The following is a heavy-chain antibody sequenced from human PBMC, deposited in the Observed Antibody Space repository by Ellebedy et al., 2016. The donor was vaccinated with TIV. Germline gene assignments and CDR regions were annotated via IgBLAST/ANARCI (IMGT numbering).Heavy chain of an antibody. Sequence: MPSETLSLTCTVSGGSISSYYWSWIRQPAGKGLEWIGRIYTIESPNYNPSLKSRVTMSVDTSKNQFSLKLSSVTAADTAVYYCAPGWVPAAPLQPWGQGTLVTVSS. V-gene: IGHV4-4*07. J-gene: IGHJ5*02. CDR1: GGSISSYY. CDR2: IYTIESP. D-gene: IGHD2-2*01. CDR3: APGWVPAAPLQP.